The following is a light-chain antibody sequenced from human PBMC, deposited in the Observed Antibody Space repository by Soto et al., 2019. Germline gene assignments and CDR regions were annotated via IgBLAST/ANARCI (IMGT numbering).Light chain of an antibody. CDR1: SSNIGAGYD. J-gene: IGLJ2*01. CDR3: QSYDSSLSGSVV. CDR2: GNS. Sequence: QPVLTQPPSVSGAPGQRVTISCTGSSSNIGAGYDVQWYQQLPGTAPKLLIYGNSNRPSGVPDRFSGSKSGTSASLAITGLQAEDEADYYCQSYDSSLSGSVVFGGGTKVTVL. V-gene: IGLV1-40*01.